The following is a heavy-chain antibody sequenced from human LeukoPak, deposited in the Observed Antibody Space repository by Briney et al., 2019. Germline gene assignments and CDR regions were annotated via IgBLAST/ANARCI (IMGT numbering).Heavy chain of an antibody. CDR2: ISSSSSYI. D-gene: IGHD2-15*01. V-gene: IGHV3-21*01. CDR3: ARGPGYCSGGSCYGLGAFDI. J-gene: IGHJ3*02. CDR1: GFTFSSHS. Sequence: GGSLRLSCAASGFTFSSHSMNWVRQAPGKGLEWVSSISSSSSYIYYADSVKGRFTISRVNAKNSLYLQMNSLRAEDTAVYYCARGPGYCSGGSCYGLGAFDIWGQGTMVTVSS.